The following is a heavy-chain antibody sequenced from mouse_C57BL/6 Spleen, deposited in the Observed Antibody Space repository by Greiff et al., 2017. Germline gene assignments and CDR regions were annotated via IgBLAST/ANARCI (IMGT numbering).Heavy chain of an antibody. V-gene: IGHV3-6*01. CDR2: ISYDGSN. D-gene: IGHD1-1*01. CDR3: ASSPLYYGSSYGYFDV. CDR1: GYSITSGYY. J-gene: IGHJ1*03. Sequence: DVQLQESGPGLVKPSQSLSLTCSVTGYSITSGYYWNWIRQFPGNKLEWMGYISYDGSNNYNPSLKNRISITRDTSKNQFFLKLNSVTTEDTATYYCASSPLYYGSSYGYFDVWGTGTTVTVSS.